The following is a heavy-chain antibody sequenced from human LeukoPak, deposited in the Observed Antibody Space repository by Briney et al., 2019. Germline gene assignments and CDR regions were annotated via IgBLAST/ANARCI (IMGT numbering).Heavy chain of an antibody. D-gene: IGHD3-22*01. Sequence: PGGSLRLSCAASGFIFSSYGMHWVRQAPGKGLEWVSGINWNGGSTGYADSVKGRFTISRDNAKNSLYLQMNSLRAEDTALYYCARMAYYYDSSGYYSTFDYWGQGTLVTVSS. CDR3: ARMAYYYDSSGYYSTFDY. CDR1: GFIFSSYG. CDR2: INWNGGST. J-gene: IGHJ4*02. V-gene: IGHV3-20*04.